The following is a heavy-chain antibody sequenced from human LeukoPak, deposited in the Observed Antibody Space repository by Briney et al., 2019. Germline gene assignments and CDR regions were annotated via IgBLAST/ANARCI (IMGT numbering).Heavy chain of an antibody. CDR1: GGSFSGYY. CDR2: INHSGST. V-gene: IGHV4-34*01. Sequence: SETLSLTCAVYGGSFSGYYWSWIRQPPGKGLEWIGEINHSGSTNYNPSLKSRVTISVDTSKNQFSLRLSSVTAADTAVYYCARMPYSSSSYWGQGTLVTVSS. J-gene: IGHJ4*02. D-gene: IGHD6-6*01. CDR3: ARMPYSSSSY.